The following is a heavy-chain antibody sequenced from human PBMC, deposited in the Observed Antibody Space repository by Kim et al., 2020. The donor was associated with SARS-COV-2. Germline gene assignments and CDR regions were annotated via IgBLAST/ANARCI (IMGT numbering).Heavy chain of an antibody. CDR2: IWYDGSKT. CDR3: ARPHAGADAFDY. CDR1: GFTISSYG. J-gene: IGHJ4*02. V-gene: IGHV3-33*01. Sequence: GGSLRLSCEASGFTISSYGMHWVRQAPGKGLEWVAAIWYDGSKTYYVDSVKGRFTISRDNSKNTLYLQMNSLRAEDTAVYYCARPHAGADAFDYWGQGTL.